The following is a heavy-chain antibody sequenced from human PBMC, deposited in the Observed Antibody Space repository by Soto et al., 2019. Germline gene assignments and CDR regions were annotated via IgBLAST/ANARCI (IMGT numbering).Heavy chain of an antibody. D-gene: IGHD2-2*02. Sequence: GGSLRFSCAASGFTFSSYGMHWVRQAPGKGLEWVAVISYDESNKYYADSVKGRFTISRGNSKNTLYLQMNSLRAEDTAVYYCARTSLEYCSRTSCYTLDYWGQGTLVTVSS. CDR2: ISYDESNK. CDR1: GFTFSSYG. CDR3: ARTSLEYCSRTSCYTLDY. J-gene: IGHJ4*02. V-gene: IGHV3-30*03.